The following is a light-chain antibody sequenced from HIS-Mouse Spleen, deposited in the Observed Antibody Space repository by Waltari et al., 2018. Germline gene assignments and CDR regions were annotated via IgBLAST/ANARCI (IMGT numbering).Light chain of an antibody. J-gene: IGLJ2*01. CDR2: DDR. Sequence: SYVLTQPPSVSVAPGKTARLTCGGNNIGSKSVPCYQQKPGQAPVLVVYDDRDRPSGIPERFSGSNSGNTATLTISRVEAGDEADYYCQVWDSSSDHVVFGGGTKLTVL. CDR3: QVWDSSSDHVV. CDR1: NIGSKS. V-gene: IGLV3-21*03.